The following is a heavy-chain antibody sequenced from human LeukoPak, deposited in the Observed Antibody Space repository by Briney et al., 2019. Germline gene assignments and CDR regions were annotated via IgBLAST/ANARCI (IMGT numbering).Heavy chain of an antibody. CDR2: ISAYNGNT. Sequence: ASVKVPCKASGYTFISYGISWVRQAPGQGLEWMGWISAYNGNTNYAQKLQGRVTMTTDTSTSTAYMELRSLRSDDTAVYYCARETGIAAAGMSYYFDYWGRGTLVTVSS. V-gene: IGHV1-18*01. J-gene: IGHJ4*02. D-gene: IGHD6-13*01. CDR3: ARETGIAAAGMSYYFDY. CDR1: GYTFISYG.